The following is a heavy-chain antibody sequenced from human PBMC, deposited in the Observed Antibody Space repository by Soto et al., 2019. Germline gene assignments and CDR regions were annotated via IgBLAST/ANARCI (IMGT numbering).Heavy chain of an antibody. D-gene: IGHD3-3*01. CDR2: INAGNGNT. CDR1: GYTFTSYA. Sequence: ASVKVSCKASGYTFTSYAMHWVRQAPGQRLEWMGWINAGNGNTKCSQKFQGRVTITRDTSASTAYMELSSLRSEDTAVYYCASGTYYDFWSGYRFGYYGMDVWGQGTTVTVSS. CDR3: ASGTYYDFWSGYRFGYYGMDV. J-gene: IGHJ6*02. V-gene: IGHV1-3*01.